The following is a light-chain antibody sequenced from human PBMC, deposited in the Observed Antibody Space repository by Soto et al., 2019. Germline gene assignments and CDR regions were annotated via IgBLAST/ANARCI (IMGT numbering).Light chain of an antibody. CDR1: QGMGNY. CDR3: QQLVTYPHS. CDR2: AVS. V-gene: IGKV1-9*01. J-gene: IGKJ3*01. Sequence: IQLTQSPPSLSASAGDRVTITCRASQGMGNYLAWYQQKPGKAPKLLVYAVSTLHSGVPSRFSGSGSGTEFTLTISSLQPEDSATYFCQQLVTYPHSFGPGTRVDLK.